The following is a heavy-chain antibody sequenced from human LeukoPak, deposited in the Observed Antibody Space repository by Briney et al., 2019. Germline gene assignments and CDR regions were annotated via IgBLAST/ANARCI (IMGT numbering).Heavy chain of an antibody. J-gene: IGHJ5*02. Sequence: TGGSLKLSCAAPGFTFSSYAISWVRQAPGKGLKWVSTISDSGGTTYYADSVKGRFTISRDNSKNTLYLQMNSLSAEDTAVYYCANQLTDTWGQGTLVTVSS. CDR2: ISDSGGTT. CDR3: ANQLTDT. V-gene: IGHV3-23*01. D-gene: IGHD2-2*01. CDR1: GFTFSSYA.